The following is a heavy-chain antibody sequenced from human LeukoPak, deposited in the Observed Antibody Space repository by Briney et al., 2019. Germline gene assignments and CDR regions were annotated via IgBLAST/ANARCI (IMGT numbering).Heavy chain of an antibody. CDR2: IDSDGGST. V-gene: IGHV3-74*01. CDR3: VRDGDQVVEFDY. CDR1: GFTFSKYW. D-gene: IGHD3-3*01. J-gene: IGHJ4*02. Sequence: GGSLRLSCAASGFTFSKYWMHWVRQAPGEGLMWISRIDSDGGSTSHADSVKGRFTISRNNAKDTLYLQMNSLRTEDTAVYYCVRDGDQVVEFDYWGQGILVTVSS.